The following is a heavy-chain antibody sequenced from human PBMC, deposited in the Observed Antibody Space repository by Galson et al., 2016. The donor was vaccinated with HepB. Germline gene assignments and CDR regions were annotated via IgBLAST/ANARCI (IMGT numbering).Heavy chain of an antibody. CDR3: ARGGETFYYDSSARYYYGLDV. V-gene: IGHV1-46*01. Sequence: SVKVSCKASGYTFGNNYIHWLRQAPGQGLEWMAIINPSGGATVNAQKFQGRVTMTSDTSTSTVYMELSSLRSEDTAVYYCARGGETFYYDSSARYYYGLDVWGQGTTVTVSS. CDR1: GYTFGNNY. J-gene: IGHJ6*02. D-gene: IGHD3-22*01. CDR2: INPSGGAT.